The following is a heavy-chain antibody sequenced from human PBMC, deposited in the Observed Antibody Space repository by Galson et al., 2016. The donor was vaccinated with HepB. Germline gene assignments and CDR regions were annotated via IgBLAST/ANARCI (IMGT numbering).Heavy chain of an antibody. CDR3: AKEFLGVSGGTAGFDH. D-gene: IGHD2-15*01. J-gene: IGHJ4*02. CDR1: GFTFSSCA. Sequence: SLRLSCAASGFTFSSCAMTWVRQAPGKGLEWISAITTYGGTYYAGSVKGRFTISRDNPKNTVYLQMNSLRAEDTALYYCAKEFLGVSGGTAGFDHWGQGALVSVSS. V-gene: IGHV3-23*01. CDR2: ITTYGGT.